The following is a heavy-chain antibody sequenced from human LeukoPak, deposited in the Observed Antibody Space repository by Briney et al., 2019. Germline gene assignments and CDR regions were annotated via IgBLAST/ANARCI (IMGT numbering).Heavy chain of an antibody. Sequence: PSQTLSLTCAVSGGSISSGGYYWSWIRQPPGKGLEWIGEINHSGSTNYNPSLKSRVTISVDTSKNQFSLKLSSVTAADTAVYYCAKPLRGYSYGHNAFDIWGQGTMVTVSS. V-gene: IGHV4-30-2*01. D-gene: IGHD5-18*01. CDR3: AKPLRGYSYGHNAFDI. CDR2: INHSGST. CDR1: GGSISSGGYY. J-gene: IGHJ3*02.